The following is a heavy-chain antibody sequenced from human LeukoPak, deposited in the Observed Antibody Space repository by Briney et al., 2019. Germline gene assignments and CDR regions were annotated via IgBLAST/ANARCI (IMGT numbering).Heavy chain of an antibody. CDR2: MNPNSGNT. CDR1: GYTFTSYD. Sequence: GASVKVSCKASGYTFTSYDINWVRQATGQGLEWMGWMNPNSGNTGYAQKFQGRVTMTRNTSISTAYMELSSLRSEGTAVYYCARGRGYYDSSGYYYWFDPWGQGTLVTVSS. CDR3: ARGRGYYDSSGYYYWFDP. J-gene: IGHJ5*02. D-gene: IGHD3-22*01. V-gene: IGHV1-8*01.